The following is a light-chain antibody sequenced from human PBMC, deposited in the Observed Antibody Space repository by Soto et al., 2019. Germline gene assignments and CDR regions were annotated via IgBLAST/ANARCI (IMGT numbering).Light chain of an antibody. CDR3: SSYAGSNIL. Sequence: QSALTQPPSTSGSPGQSVTISCTGTSRDVGGYNYVSWYQQHPGKAPKLMIYEVSKRPSGVPDRFSGSKSGNTASLTVSGLQAEDEADYYCSSYAGSNILFGTGTKVTV. J-gene: IGLJ1*01. CDR1: SRDVGGYNY. V-gene: IGLV2-8*01. CDR2: EVS.